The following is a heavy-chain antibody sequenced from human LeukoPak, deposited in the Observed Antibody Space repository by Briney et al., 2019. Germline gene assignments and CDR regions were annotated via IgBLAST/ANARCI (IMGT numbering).Heavy chain of an antibody. Sequence: ASVEVSCKASGYIFTDYYIHWVRQAPGQSLEWMGWINPHSGGTNYAQKFQGRVTMTRDTSINTVDMELRSLRSDDTAVYYCARVRYDGAWFPFDYWGQGILVTVSS. J-gene: IGHJ4*02. CDR3: ARVRYDGAWFPFDY. V-gene: IGHV1-2*02. CDR1: GYIFTDYY. CDR2: INPHSGGT. D-gene: IGHD3-16*01.